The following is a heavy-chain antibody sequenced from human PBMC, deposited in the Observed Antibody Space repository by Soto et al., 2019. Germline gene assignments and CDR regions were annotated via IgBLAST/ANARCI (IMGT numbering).Heavy chain of an antibody. CDR1: GDSVSRTSYY. Sequence: QVQLQESGPGLVKPSETLSLICTVSGDSVSRTSYYWSWIRQPPGKGLEWIGYISYRGSTNYSPSLKSRVTISVDTSKNQFSLRLTSVTAADTAVYYCASLYCTRTSCYVNPWGQGTLVSVSS. CDR3: ASLYCTRTSCYVNP. CDR2: ISYRGST. D-gene: IGHD2-2*01. J-gene: IGHJ5*02. V-gene: IGHV4-61*01.